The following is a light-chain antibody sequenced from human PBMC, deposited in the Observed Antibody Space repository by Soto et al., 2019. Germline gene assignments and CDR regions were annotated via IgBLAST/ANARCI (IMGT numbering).Light chain of an antibody. V-gene: IGKV1-5*03. CDR3: QKYNSAPWT. J-gene: IGKJ1*01. Sequence: DIQMTQTPSTLSGSVGDRVTITRRASQTISSWLAWYQQKPGKAPKLLIYKASTLKSGVPSRFSGSGSGTEFTLTISSLQPEDVATYYCQKYNSAPWTFGQGTKVDIK. CDR2: KAS. CDR1: QTISSW.